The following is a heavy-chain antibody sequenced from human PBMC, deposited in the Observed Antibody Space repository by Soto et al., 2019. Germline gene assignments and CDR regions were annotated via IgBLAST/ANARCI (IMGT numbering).Heavy chain of an antibody. J-gene: IGHJ6*02. D-gene: IGHD3-3*01. CDR1: GYTFTNYF. CDR2: INPGNRIT. Sequence: QVPLVQSGAEVKAPGASVKVACKTSGYTFTNYFVHWVRQAPGQGLEWMGAINPGNRITNYALKCQGNDNMTRDTFNNTVYLELSRLRSEDTAVYSCAKDPNYYEFWAGSYDYHGMDVWGHGTTVTVSS. CDR3: AKDPNYYEFWAGSYDYHGMDV. V-gene: IGHV1-46*01.